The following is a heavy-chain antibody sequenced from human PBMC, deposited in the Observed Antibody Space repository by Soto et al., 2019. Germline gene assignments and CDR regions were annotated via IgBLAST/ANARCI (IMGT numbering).Heavy chain of an antibody. V-gene: IGHV3-30*18. CDR3: AKDVTIFGVVSPFDY. CDR2: ISYDGRNK. CDR1: RFTFSSYG. J-gene: IGHJ4*02. Sequence: GGSLRLSCAASRFTFSSYGMLWVRQAPGKGLEWVAVISYDGRNKYYADSVKGRFTISRDNSKNTLYLQMNSLRAEDTAVYYCAKDVTIFGVVSPFDYWGQGTLVTVSS. D-gene: IGHD3-3*01.